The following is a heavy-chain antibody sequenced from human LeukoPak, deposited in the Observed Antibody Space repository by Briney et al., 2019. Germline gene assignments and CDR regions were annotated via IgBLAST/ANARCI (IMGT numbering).Heavy chain of an antibody. J-gene: IGHJ4*02. Sequence: GGSLRLSCAASGFTFSTYAMSWVRQAPGKGLQWVSLISGSGDGAHYADSVKGRFTISRDNSKNTVYLQMINLRAEDTAVYYCAKGYIQLWWFDYWGQGTLVTVSS. D-gene: IGHD2-21*01. CDR3: AKGYIQLWWFDY. V-gene: IGHV3-23*01. CDR1: GFTFSTYA. CDR2: ISGSGDGA.